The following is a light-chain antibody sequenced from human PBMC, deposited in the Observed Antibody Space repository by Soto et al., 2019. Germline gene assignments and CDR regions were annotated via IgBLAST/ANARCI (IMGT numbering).Light chain of an antibody. CDR3: SSYTTGDTLYV. CDR1: SSDVGGSDY. CDR2: HVS. Sequence: QSALTQPASVSGSPGQSITISCTGTSSDVGGSDYVSWYQQHPDKAPKLMIYHVSNRPSGVSNRFSGSKSGNTASLTISGLQAEDEADYYSSSYTTGDTLYVFGTGTKVTVL. J-gene: IGLJ1*01. V-gene: IGLV2-14*01.